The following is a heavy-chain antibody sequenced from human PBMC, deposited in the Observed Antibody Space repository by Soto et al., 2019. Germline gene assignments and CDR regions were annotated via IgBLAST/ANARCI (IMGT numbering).Heavy chain of an antibody. CDR3: AISEDDSSAYVGYFDY. CDR1: GFTFSDYG. D-gene: IGHD3-22*01. J-gene: IGHJ4*02. Sequence: GGSLRLSCAASGFTFSDYGMNWVRQAPGKGPEWLAVIEYDGTKKHYADSVKGRFTISRDKFKNTLHLQINSLRGEDTAVYYCAISEDDSSAYVGYFDYWGQGTMVTVSS. V-gene: IGHV3-30*03. CDR2: IEYDGTKK.